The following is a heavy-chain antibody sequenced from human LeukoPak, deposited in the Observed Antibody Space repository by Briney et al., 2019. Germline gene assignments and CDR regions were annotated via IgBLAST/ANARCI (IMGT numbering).Heavy chain of an antibody. Sequence: GSLRLSCVASGFTLRMYWLSWMRPPPGGGLGWMGHIYYGGSANYNPSLKSRVTISVDTSKNQFSLKLSSVTAADTAVYYCARRKVTIFGVVSGYYYYYMDVWGKGTTVTVSS. J-gene: IGHJ6*03. CDR3: ARRKVTIFGVVSGYYYYYMDV. V-gene: IGHV4-59*08. CDR2: IYYGGSA. CDR1: GFTLRMYW. D-gene: IGHD3-3*01.